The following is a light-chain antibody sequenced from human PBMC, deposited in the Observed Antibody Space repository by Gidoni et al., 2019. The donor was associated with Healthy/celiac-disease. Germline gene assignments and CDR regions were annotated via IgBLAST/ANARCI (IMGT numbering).Light chain of an antibody. Sequence: DIVMTQSPLSLPVTPGEPASISCRSSQSLLHSNGYNYLDWYLQKPGQSPQLLIYLGANRASGVPDRLSGSGSGTDFTLKISRVEAEDVGVYCCMQALQTWTFXQXTKVEIK. CDR3: MQALQTWT. V-gene: IGKV2-28*01. J-gene: IGKJ1*01. CDR1: QSLLHSNGYNY. CDR2: LGA.